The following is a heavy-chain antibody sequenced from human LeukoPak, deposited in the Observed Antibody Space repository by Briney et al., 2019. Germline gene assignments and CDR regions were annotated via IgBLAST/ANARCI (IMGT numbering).Heavy chain of an antibody. CDR3: AREWTYDSYQNVFDI. J-gene: IGHJ3*02. CDR2: ISPYNDNT. D-gene: IGHD3-22*01. Sequence: ASVKVSCKASDYTFISYGISWVRQAPGQGLEWMAWISPYNDNTYYAQSLQGRVTVTTDTSTSTAYMELRSLRSDDTAVYYCAREWTYDSYQNVFDIWGQGTMVTVS. V-gene: IGHV1-18*01. CDR1: DYTFISYG.